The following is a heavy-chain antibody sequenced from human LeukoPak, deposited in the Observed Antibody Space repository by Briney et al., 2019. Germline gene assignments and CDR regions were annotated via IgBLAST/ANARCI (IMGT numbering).Heavy chain of an antibody. CDR3: TRVFAGDEYSSSGY. Sequence: GGSLRLSCAASGFTLSSYWMHWVRQAPGKGLVWVSRINSDGSSRTYADSVKGRFTVSRDNAKNTLYLQMNSLRVEDTAMYYCTRVFAGDEYSSSGYWGQGTLVTVSS. J-gene: IGHJ4*02. CDR2: INSDGSSR. D-gene: IGHD6-13*01. CDR1: GFTLSSYW. V-gene: IGHV3-74*01.